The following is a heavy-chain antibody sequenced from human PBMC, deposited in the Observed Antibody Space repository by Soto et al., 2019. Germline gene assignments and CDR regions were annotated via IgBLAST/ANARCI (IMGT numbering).Heavy chain of an antibody. CDR1: GFTFSSYW. J-gene: IGHJ2*01. Sequence: GGSLRHSCAASGFTFSSYWMHWVRQAPGKGLVWVSRINSDGSSTSYADSVKGRFTISRDNAKNTLYLQMNSLRAEDTAVYYCARGGSLNWYFDLWGRGTLVTVSS. CDR3: ARGGSLNWYFDL. V-gene: IGHV3-74*01. D-gene: IGHD1-26*01. CDR2: INSDGSST.